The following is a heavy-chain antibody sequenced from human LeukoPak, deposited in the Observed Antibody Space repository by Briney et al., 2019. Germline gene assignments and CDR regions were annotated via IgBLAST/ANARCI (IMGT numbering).Heavy chain of an antibody. CDR3: TNFDY. CDR2: IKSKTDGGTT. V-gene: IGHV3-15*01. J-gene: IGHJ4*02. CDR1: GFTFSNAW. Sequence: GGSLRLSCAASGFTFSNAWMSWVRQAPGKGLEWVGRIKSKTDGGTTDYVAPVKDRFSISRDDSETTLYLQMNSLEADDSAIYYCTNFDYWGQGTLVTVSS.